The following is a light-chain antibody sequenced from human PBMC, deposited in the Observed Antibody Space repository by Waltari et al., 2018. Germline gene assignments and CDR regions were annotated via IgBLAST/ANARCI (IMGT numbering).Light chain of an antibody. CDR2: RTD. J-gene: IGLJ2*01. V-gene: IGLV1-47*01. Sequence: QSVLTQPPSASGLPGQRVIISCSGTSFNIGYNFVFWYHQNTGAAPKLLIYRTDQRPSGVPDRFSGSKSGTSASLAISGLRSEDEGDYYCAAWDGSVSAHVVFGGGTSVTVL. CDR1: SFNIGYNF. CDR3: AAWDGSVSAHVV.